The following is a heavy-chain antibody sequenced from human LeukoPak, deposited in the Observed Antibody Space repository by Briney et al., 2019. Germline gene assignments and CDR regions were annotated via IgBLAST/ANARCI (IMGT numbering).Heavy chain of an antibody. J-gene: IGHJ4*02. V-gene: IGHV3-23*01. CDR1: GFTFSTYA. Sequence: GGSLRLSCAASGFTFSTYAMTWVRQAPGKGLEWVSLISGTGGSTYYADSVKGRFTISRDNSKNTLYLQMNSLRAEDTAVYYCAKGEDYYDSSGYYSDFDYWGQGTLVTVSS. CDR3: AKGEDYYDSSGYYSDFDY. D-gene: IGHD3-22*01. CDR2: ISGTGGST.